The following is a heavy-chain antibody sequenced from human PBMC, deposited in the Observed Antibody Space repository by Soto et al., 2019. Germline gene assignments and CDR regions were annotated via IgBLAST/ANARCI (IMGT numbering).Heavy chain of an antibody. CDR2: IIGSGGST. V-gene: IGHV3-23*01. CDR3: ARQWLVMTRRDFDY. D-gene: IGHD6-19*01. J-gene: IGHJ4*02. CDR1: GFTFSSYA. Sequence: EVQLLEAGGGLVQPGGSLRLYCAASGFTFSSYAMSWVRQAPGKGLEWVSAIIGSGGSTYYADSVKGRFTISRDNSKNTLYLQMNSLRAEDTAVYYCARQWLVMTRRDFDYWGQGNLVTVSS.